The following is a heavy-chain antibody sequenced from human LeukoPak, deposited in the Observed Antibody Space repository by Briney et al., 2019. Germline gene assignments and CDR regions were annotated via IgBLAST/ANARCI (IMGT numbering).Heavy chain of an antibody. D-gene: IGHD6-19*01. CDR1: GFTFTSSA. J-gene: IGHJ4*02. CDR2: IVVGSGNT. V-gene: IGHV1-58*02. Sequence: SVKVSCKGSGFTFTSSAMQGVRQARGQRLEWVGWIVVGSGNTNYAQKFQERVTITRDMSTSTAYMELSSLRSEDTAVYYCAATRNIAVTTTIPLDYWGQGTLVTVSS. CDR3: AATRNIAVTTTIPLDY.